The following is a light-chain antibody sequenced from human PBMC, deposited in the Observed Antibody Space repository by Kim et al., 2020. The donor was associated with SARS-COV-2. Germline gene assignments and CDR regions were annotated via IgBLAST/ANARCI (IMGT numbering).Light chain of an antibody. J-gene: IGLJ2*01. Sequence: SYELTQPPSMSVSPGQTASITCSGDKLGDKYACWYQQKPGQSPVLVIYQDSKRPSGIPERFSGSNSGNTATLTISGTQAMDEADYYCQAWDSSTAGVFGGGTKL. V-gene: IGLV3-1*01. CDR2: QDS. CDR3: QAWDSSTAGV. CDR1: KLGDKY.